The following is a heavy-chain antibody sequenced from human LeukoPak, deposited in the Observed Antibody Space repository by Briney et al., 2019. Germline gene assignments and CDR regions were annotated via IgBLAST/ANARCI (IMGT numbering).Heavy chain of an antibody. Sequence: PGGPLRLSCAASGFTVSSNYMSWVRQAPGKGLEWVSVIYRCGNTYYADSLKGRFTISRHNSKNPLYLQMNSLRAEDTAVYYCARRGSSSDWFMDYWGQGTLVTVSS. J-gene: IGHJ4*02. CDR3: ARRGSSSDWFMDY. CDR2: IYRCGNT. V-gene: IGHV3-53*04. CDR1: GFTVSSNY. D-gene: IGHD6-19*01.